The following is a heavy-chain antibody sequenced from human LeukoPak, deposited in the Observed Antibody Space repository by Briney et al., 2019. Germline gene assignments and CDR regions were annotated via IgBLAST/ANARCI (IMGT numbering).Heavy chain of an antibody. D-gene: IGHD2-8*01. J-gene: IGHJ4*02. V-gene: IGHV3-21*01. CDR2: ISSSSSYI. CDR3: ARYCTNGVCYFDY. Sequence: GGSLRLSCAASGFTFSSYSMNWVRQAPGKGLEWVSSISSSSSYIYYADSVKGRFTIPRDNAKNSLYLQMNSLRAEDTAVYYCARYCTNGVCYFDYWGQGTLVTVSS. CDR1: GFTFSSYS.